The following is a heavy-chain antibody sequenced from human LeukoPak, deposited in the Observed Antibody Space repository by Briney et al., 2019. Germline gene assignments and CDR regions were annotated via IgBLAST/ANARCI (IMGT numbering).Heavy chain of an antibody. CDR3: AREKWELLVAYYFDY. D-gene: IGHD1-26*01. Sequence: GGSLRLSCAASGFTFSSYSMNWVRQAPGKGLEWVSSISSSSGYIYYADSVKGRFTISRDNAKNSLYLQMNSLRAEETAVYYCAREKWELLVAYYFDYWGQGTLVTVSS. J-gene: IGHJ4*02. CDR1: GFTFSSYS. CDR2: ISSSSGYI. V-gene: IGHV3-21*01.